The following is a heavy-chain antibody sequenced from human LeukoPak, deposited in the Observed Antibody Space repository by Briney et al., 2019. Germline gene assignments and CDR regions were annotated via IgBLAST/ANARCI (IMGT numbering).Heavy chain of an antibody. D-gene: IGHD4-17*01. Sequence: GGSLRLSCAASGFTFSSYAMSWVRQAPGKGLEWGSAINGSGRSTYYADSVKGRFTISRDNSKNTLYLQMDSLRAEDTAVYYCAKAYGDYPMWAFDIWGQGTMVTVSS. CDR3: AKAYGDYPMWAFDI. J-gene: IGHJ3*02. CDR1: GFTFSSYA. CDR2: INGSGRST. V-gene: IGHV3-23*01.